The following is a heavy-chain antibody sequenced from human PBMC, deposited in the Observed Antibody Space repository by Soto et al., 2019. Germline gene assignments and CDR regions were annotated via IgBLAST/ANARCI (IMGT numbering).Heavy chain of an antibody. CDR3: ASGSGSYYSSYGMDV. CDR1: GGSISSGGYS. D-gene: IGHD3-10*01. J-gene: IGHJ6*02. V-gene: IGHV4-30-2*01. Sequence: SETLSLTCAVSGGSISSGGYSWSWIRQPPGKGLEWIGYIYHSGSTYYNPSLKSRVTISVDRSKNQFSLKLSSVTAADTAVYYCASGSGSYYSSYGMDVWGQGTTVTVSS. CDR2: IYHSGST.